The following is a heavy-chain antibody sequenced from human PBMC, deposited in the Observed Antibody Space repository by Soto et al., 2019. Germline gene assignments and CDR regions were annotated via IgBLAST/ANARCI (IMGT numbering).Heavy chain of an antibody. CDR2: TNFYSGNS. V-gene: IGHV1-18*01. CDR3: AQGTVYCSANSCYTSGHYGMEG. D-gene: IGHD2-15*01. Sequence: ASVKVSCKASDNSFSTYGITWVRQAPGRGLEWMAWTNFYSGNSRYGQKFQGRVTVTTDTSTSTAYLELRSLRSDDTAIYYCAQGTVYCSANSCYTSGHYGMEGWGQGTTGDVSS. J-gene: IGHJ6*01. CDR1: DNSFSTYG.